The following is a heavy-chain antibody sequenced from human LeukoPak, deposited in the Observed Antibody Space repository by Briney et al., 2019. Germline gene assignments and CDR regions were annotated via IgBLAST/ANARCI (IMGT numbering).Heavy chain of an antibody. CDR2: IYPRDSDT. Sequence: GEALKISCKGSGYIFSINWIAWVRRTPGKGVEWMGIIYPRDSDTRYNPSFQGQVIISADKSISTAYLQWSSLKASDTAMYYCARGGRSSYGMDVWGQGTTVTVSS. J-gene: IGHJ6*02. CDR3: ARGGRSSYGMDV. V-gene: IGHV5-51*01. CDR1: GYIFSINW. D-gene: IGHD1-26*01.